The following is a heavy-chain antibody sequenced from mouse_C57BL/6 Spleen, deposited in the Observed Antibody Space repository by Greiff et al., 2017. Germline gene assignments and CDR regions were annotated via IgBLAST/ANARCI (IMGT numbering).Heavy chain of an antibody. CDR1: GYTFPSYW. CDR2: IHPNSGST. J-gene: IGHJ1*03. V-gene: IGHV1-64*01. D-gene: IGHD2-4*01. CDR3: ARLGDYDGYFDV. Sequence: QVQLQQPGAELVKPGASVKLSCKASGYTFPSYWMHWVKQRPGQGLEWIGMIHPNSGSTNYNEKFKSKATLTVDKSSSTAYMQRSSLTSEDSAVYYCARLGDYDGYFDVWGTGTTVTVSS.